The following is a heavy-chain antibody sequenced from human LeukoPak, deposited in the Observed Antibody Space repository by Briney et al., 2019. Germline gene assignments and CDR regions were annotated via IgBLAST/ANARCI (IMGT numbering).Heavy chain of an antibody. Sequence: GASVKVSCKTSGYTFTYYVISWVRQAPGQGLEWMGWISAYNGNTNYAQKLQGRVTMTTDTSTSTAYMELRSLRSDDTAVYYCARDTYYYYYMDVWGKGTTVTVSS. CDR3: ARDTYYYYYMDV. V-gene: IGHV1-18*01. J-gene: IGHJ6*03. CDR1: GYTFTYYV. CDR2: ISAYNGNT.